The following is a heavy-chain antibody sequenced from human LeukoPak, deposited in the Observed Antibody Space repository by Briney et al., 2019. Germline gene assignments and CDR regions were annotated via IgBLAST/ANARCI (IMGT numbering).Heavy chain of an antibody. D-gene: IGHD3-10*01. CDR2: IYHSGST. CDR1: GGSISSGGYS. CDR3: ARTYGSGSQFDY. V-gene: IGHV4-30-2*01. Sequence: SQTLSLTCAVSGGSISSGGYSWSWIRQPPGKGLEWIGYIYHSGSTYYNPSLKSRVTISVDRSKNQFSLKLSSVTAADTAVYYCARTYGSGSQFDYWGQGTLVTVSS. J-gene: IGHJ4*02.